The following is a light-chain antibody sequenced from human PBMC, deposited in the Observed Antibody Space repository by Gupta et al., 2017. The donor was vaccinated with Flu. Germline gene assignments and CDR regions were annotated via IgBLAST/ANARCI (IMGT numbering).Light chain of an antibody. V-gene: IGKV2-24*01. CDR3: MQSTQFPYT. CDR1: QSLVHSDGETY. J-gene: IGKJ2*01. Sequence: PSSSVILGQPASISFRSSQSLVHSDGETYLSWLQQRPGQPPRLLIYRISNRFSGVPDRISGSGAGTDFTLKISRVEGEDVGIYYCMQSTQFPYTFGQGTKLEIK. CDR2: RIS.